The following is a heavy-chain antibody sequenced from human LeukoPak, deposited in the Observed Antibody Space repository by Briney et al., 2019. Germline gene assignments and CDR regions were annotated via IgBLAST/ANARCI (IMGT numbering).Heavy chain of an antibody. J-gene: IGHJ4*02. CDR1: GYTFTGYY. CDR2: INPNSGGT. V-gene: IGHV1-2*02. Sequence: ASVKVSCKASGYTFTGYYMHWLRQAPGQGLEWMGWINPNSGGTNYAQKFQGRVTMTRDTSISTAYMELSRLRSDDTAVYYCAREGIAAAGTSDYWGQGTLVTVSS. CDR3: AREGIAAAGTSDY. D-gene: IGHD6-13*01.